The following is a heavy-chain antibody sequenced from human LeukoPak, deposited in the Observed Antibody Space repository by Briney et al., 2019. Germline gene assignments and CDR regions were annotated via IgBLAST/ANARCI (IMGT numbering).Heavy chain of an antibody. J-gene: IGHJ6*02. Sequence: GGSLRLSCAASGLSFNDYWMSWVRQAPGKGLEWVAIINKDGSEKYYVDSVKGRFTISRDNAKNSLYLQMNSLRAEDTAVYYCARRRGDVWGQGTTVTVSS. CDR3: ARRRGDV. CDR1: GLSFNDYW. CDR2: INKDGSEK. D-gene: IGHD3-10*01. V-gene: IGHV3-7*04.